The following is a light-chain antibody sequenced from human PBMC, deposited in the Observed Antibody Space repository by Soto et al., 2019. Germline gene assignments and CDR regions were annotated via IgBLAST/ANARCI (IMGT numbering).Light chain of an antibody. CDR2: AAS. CDR1: QDITNY. J-gene: IGKJ3*01. V-gene: IGKV1-39*01. Sequence: DIQMTKYPSTLSASVCDSDTITCQASQDITNYLNWYQQKPGKAPKLLIYAASTLQSGVPSRFSGSGSGTEFTLTIRSLQPEDFATYYCQQSYITPFAFGPGTKVDIK. CDR3: QQSYITPFA.